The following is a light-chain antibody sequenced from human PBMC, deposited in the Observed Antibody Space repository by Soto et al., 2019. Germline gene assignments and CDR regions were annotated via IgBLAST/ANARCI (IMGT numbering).Light chain of an antibody. CDR1: SSDVGSYNR. Sequence: QSALTQPPSVSGSPGQSVTISCTGTSSDVGSYNRVSWYQQPPGTAPKLMIYEVSNRPSGFPDRFSGSKSGNTASLTISGLQAEDDADYYCSSYTSSSTVVFGGGTKLTVL. CDR3: SSYTSSSTVV. CDR2: EVS. J-gene: IGLJ2*01. V-gene: IGLV2-18*02.